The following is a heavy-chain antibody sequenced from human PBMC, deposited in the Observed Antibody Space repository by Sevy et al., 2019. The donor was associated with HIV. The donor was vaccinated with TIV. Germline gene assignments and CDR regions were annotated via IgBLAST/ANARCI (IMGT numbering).Heavy chain of an antibody. J-gene: IGHJ4*02. CDR2: ISTYNGKT. V-gene: IGHV1-18*04. CDR3: SRGRGIAVAGGGYYSDY. Sequence: ASVKVSCMASGYTFSRSVITWVRQAPGQGLEWMGWISTYNGKTNYAQTFQDRVTMTTDTSTNTAYMELRSLRSDDTAIYFWSRGRGIAVAGGGYYSDYWGQGSLVTVSS. D-gene: IGHD6-19*01. CDR1: GYTFSRSV.